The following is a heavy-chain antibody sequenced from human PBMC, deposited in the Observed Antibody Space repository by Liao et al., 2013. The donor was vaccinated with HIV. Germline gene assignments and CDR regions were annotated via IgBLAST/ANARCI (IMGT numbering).Heavy chain of an antibody. V-gene: IGHV4-61*02. CDR1: GGSISSGSYY. CDR2: IYTSGST. J-gene: IGHJ3*02. Sequence: QVQLQESGPGLVKPSQTLSLTCTVSGGSISSGSYYWSWIRQPAGKGLEWIGRIYTSGSTNYNPSLKSRVTISVDTSKNQFSLKLSSVTAADTAVYYCEGMGVVPAAISGAFDIWGQGTMVTVSS. CDR3: EGMGVVPAAISGAFDI. D-gene: IGHD2-2*01.